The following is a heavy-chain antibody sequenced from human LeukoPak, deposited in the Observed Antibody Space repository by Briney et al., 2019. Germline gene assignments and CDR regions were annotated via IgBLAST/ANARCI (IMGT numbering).Heavy chain of an antibody. CDR3: ARGYDYCGNSPFDP. V-gene: IGHV1-69*04. CDR2: IIPIFGKA. D-gene: IGHD4-23*01. CDR1: GGTFSSYA. J-gene: IGHJ5*02. Sequence: SVKVSCKASGGTFSSYAISWVRQAPGQGLEWMGRIIPIFGKANYAQKFQGRVTITADKSTSTAYMELSSLRSEDTAVYYCARGYDYCGNSPFDPWGQGTLVTVSS.